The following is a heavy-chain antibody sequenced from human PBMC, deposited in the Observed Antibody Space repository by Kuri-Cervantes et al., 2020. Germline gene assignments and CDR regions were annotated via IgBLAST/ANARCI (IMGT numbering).Heavy chain of an antibody. Sequence: GESLKISCAASGFTFSSYAMSWVRQAPGKGLEWVSAISGSGGSTCYADSVKGRFTISRDNSKNTLYLQMNSLRAEDTAVYYCARDDGSGTSYYYYGMDVWGQGTTVTVSS. CDR2: ISGSGGST. CDR3: ARDDGSGTSYYYYGMDV. CDR1: GFTFSSYA. J-gene: IGHJ6*02. D-gene: IGHD3-10*01. V-gene: IGHV3-23*01.